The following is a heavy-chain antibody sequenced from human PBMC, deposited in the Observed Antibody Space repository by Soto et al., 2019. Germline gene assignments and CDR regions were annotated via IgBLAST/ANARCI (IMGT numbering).Heavy chain of an antibody. CDR2: IYYSGST. V-gene: IGHV4-59*01. CDR3: VRAPVFDYGAYGSCVFQH. Sequence: PSETLSLTCTVSGGSISSYYWSWIRQPPGKGLEWIGYIYYSGSTNYNPSLKSRVTISVDTSKNQFSLKLSSVTAADTAVYYCVRAPVFDYGAYGSCVFQHWGQGTLVTVSS. D-gene: IGHD4-17*01. J-gene: IGHJ1*01. CDR1: GGSISSYY.